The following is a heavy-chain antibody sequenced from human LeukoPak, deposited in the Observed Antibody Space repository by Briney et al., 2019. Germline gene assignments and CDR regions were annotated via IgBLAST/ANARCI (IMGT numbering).Heavy chain of an antibody. CDR3: AKDFLGHGPWNYGSGNLFDY. Sequence: PGGSLRLSCAASGFTFSSYAMSWVRQAPGKGLEWVTAISGNGANTYYADSVKGRFNISRDNSKNTLYLQMSNLRAEDTALYYCAKDFLGHGPWNYGSGNLFDYWGQGTLVTVSS. D-gene: IGHD3-10*01. CDR1: GFTFSSYA. J-gene: IGHJ4*02. CDR2: ISGNGANT. V-gene: IGHV3-23*01.